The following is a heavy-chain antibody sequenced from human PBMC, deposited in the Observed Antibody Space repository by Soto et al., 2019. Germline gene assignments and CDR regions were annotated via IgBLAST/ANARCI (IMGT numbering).Heavy chain of an antibody. CDR3: ARLFDTSGWYDY. D-gene: IGHD6-19*01. CDR2: IYPGVSDA. CDR1: GYSFTSYW. J-gene: IGHJ4*02. V-gene: IGHV5-51*01. Sequence: PGESLKISCKGSGYSFTSYWIGWVRQMPGKGLERMGIIYPGVSDARYSPSFQGQVTISADKSITTTYLQWSSLKASDTAIYYCARLFDTSGWYDYWGQGTLVTVSS.